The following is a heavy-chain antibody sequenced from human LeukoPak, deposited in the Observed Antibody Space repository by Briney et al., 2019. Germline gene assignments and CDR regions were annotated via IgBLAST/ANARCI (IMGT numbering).Heavy chain of an antibody. D-gene: IGHD3-9*01. V-gene: IGHV1-8*01. CDR2: MNPNSGNT. J-gene: IGHJ6*03. Sequence: ASAKVSCKASGYTFTSYDINWVRQATGQGLEWMGWMNPNSGNTGYAQKFQGRVTMTRNTSISTAYMELSSLRSEDTAVYYCARGRYDILTGYYIPYYYYYMDVWGKGTTVTISS. CDR1: GYTFTSYD. CDR3: ARGRYDILTGYYIPYYYYYMDV.